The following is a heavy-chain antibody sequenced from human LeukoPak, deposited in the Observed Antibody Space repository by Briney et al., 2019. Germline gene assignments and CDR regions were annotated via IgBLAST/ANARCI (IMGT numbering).Heavy chain of an antibody. D-gene: IGHD5/OR15-5a*01. CDR2: INPDGSQT. CDR3: AKDIRLYADY. V-gene: IGHV3-74*01. Sequence: PGGSLRLSCAASGFTFNTYWMHWVRQAPGKGLVWVSHINPDGSQTNYADSVTGRFTISRDNPRNTLYLQMNSLRAEGTAVYYCAKDIRLYADYWGQGTLVTVSS. CDR1: GFTFNTYW. J-gene: IGHJ4*02.